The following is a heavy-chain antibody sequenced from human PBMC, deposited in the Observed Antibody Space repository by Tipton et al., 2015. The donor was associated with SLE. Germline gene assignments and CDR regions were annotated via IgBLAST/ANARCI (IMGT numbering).Heavy chain of an antibody. CDR3: SGWFKY. D-gene: IGHD6-19*01. CDR2: ISRDGITT. Sequence: FLRLSCAASGLTFNQYWMNWVRQVPGKGRVWVSHISRDGITTNYADSVKGRFTISRDNAKNTLYLQMNSLRVEDSGIYYCSGWFKYWGLGTLVTVSP. V-gene: IGHV3-74*01. J-gene: IGHJ4*02. CDR1: GLTFNQYW.